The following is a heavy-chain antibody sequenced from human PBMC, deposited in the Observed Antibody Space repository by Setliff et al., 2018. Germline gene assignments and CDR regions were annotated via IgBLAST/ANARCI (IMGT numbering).Heavy chain of an antibody. CDR1: GYTFTSYA. D-gene: IGHD3-22*01. CDR3: ARGHSTGTTDY. V-gene: IGHV1-69-2*01. CDR2: VDPEDGET. Sequence: GASVKVSCKASGYTFTSYAMNWVRQAPGQGLEWMGLVDPEDGETIYAEKFQGRVTITADKSTSTAYMELSSLRSEGTAVYYCARGHSTGTTDYWGQGTLVTVSS. J-gene: IGHJ4*02.